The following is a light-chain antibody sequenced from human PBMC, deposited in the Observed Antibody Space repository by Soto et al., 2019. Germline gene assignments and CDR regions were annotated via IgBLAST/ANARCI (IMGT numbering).Light chain of an antibody. J-gene: IGKJ1*01. Sequence: EIVLTQSPGTLSLSPGERATLSCRANQSVDSNFLAWNQQKPGQAPRLLIYATSTRATGIPDRFSGSGSGTDFTLTISRLEPEDFAVYYCQKYGRSPGWTLGRGTKVEV. CDR1: QSVDSNF. V-gene: IGKV3-20*01. CDR3: QKYGRSPGWT. CDR2: ATS.